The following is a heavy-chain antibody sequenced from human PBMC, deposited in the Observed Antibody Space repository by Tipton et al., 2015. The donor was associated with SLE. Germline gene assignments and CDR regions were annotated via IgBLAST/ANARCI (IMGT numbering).Heavy chain of an antibody. V-gene: IGHV4-34*01. CDR1: GGSISSYY. CDR2: INHSGST. CDR3: ARIPVVTHAFDI. Sequence: TLSLTCTVSGGSISSYYWSWIRQPPGKGLEWIGEINHSGSTNYNPSLKSRVTISVDTSKNQFSLKLSSVTAADTAVYYCARIPVVTHAFDIWGQGTMVTVSS. D-gene: IGHD3-22*01. J-gene: IGHJ3*02.